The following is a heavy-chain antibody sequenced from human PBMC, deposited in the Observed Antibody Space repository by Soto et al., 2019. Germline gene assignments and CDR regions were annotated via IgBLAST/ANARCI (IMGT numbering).Heavy chain of an antibody. Sequence: ASVKVSCKVSGYTLTELSMHWVRQAPGKGLEWMGGFDPEDGETIYAQKFQGRVTMTEDTSTDTAYMELSSLRSEDTAVYYCATDLIYGGNFPVFDYWGQGTLVTVSS. CDR3: ATDLIYGGNFPVFDY. J-gene: IGHJ4*02. D-gene: IGHD4-17*01. CDR1: GYTLTELS. CDR2: FDPEDGET. V-gene: IGHV1-24*01.